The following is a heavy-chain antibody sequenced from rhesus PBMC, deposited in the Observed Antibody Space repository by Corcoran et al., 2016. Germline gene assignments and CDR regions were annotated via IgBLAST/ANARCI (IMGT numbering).Heavy chain of an antibody. CDR1: GYSFTDYS. CDR2: IDPQDGEA. CDR3: ATVGYSSSYGEF. D-gene: IGHD6-43*01. J-gene: IGHJ1*01. V-gene: IGHV1-111*02. Sequence: EVQLAQSGAEVKKPGAAVKISCQDYGYSFTDYSLHWVRQATGKGRECMRRIDPQDGEARPAQKFQNRFTITADTSTDTAYMELISLRSEDTAVYYCATVGYSSSYGEFWRQGALVTVSS.